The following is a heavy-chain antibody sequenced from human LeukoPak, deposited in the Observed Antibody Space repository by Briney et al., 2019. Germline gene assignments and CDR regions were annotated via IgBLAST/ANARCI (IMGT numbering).Heavy chain of an antibody. Sequence: SETVSLTCTVSGGSISSSSYYWGWIRQPPGKGLEWIGSIYYSGSTYYNPSLKSRVTISVDTSKNQFSLKLSSVTAADTAVYYCARRRMSATVVTDGLYYYYYYMDVWGKGTTVTVSS. V-gene: IGHV4-39*01. CDR3: ARRRMSATVVTDGLYYYYYYMDV. J-gene: IGHJ6*03. CDR1: GGSISSSSYY. CDR2: IYYSGST. D-gene: IGHD4-23*01.